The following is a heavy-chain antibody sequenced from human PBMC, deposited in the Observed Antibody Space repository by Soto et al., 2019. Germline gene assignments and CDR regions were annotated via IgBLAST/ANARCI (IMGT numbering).Heavy chain of an antibody. V-gene: IGHV1-69*06. CDR3: ATGLLRYFDWSNWFDP. CDR1: GGTFSSYA. J-gene: IGHJ5*02. CDR2: FIPIFGKT. D-gene: IGHD3-9*01. Sequence: SVKVSCKASGGTFSSYAISWVRQAPGQGLEWMGGFIPIFGKTNYAQKFQGRVTMTEDTSTDTAYMELSSLRSEDTALYYCATGLLRYFDWSNWFDPWGQGTLVTVSS.